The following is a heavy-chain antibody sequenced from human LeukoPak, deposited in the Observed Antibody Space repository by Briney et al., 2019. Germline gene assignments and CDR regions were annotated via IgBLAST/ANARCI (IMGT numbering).Heavy chain of an antibody. CDR1: GDSISGYY. V-gene: IGHV4-59*08. CDR3: ARHNPGGSQGY. D-gene: IGHD1-26*01. J-gene: IGHJ4*02. CDR2: IYYSGIT. Sequence: SETLSLTCIVSGDSISGYYWSWIRQPPGKGLEWIGYIYYSGITDYNPSLKSRVTISVDTSKTQFSLKLSSVTAADTAVYYCARHNPGGSQGYWGPGTLVTVSS.